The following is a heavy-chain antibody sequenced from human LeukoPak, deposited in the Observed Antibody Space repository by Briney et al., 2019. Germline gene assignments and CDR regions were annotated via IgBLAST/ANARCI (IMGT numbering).Heavy chain of an antibody. CDR2: IRYDGSNE. J-gene: IGHJ4*02. CDR3: AKIEGKYQLANIPDS. D-gene: IGHD2-2*01. V-gene: IGHV3-30*02. Sequence: GGSLRLSCVASGFTFSYYGMHWVRQAPGKGLEWVAFIRYDGSNEYYAESVKGRFTISRDNSKNTLYLQMNSLRVGDTAAYYCAKIEGKYQLANIPDSWGQGTLVTVSS. CDR1: GFTFSYYG.